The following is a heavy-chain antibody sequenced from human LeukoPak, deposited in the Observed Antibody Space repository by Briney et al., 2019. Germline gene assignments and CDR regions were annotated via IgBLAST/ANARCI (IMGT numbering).Heavy chain of an antibody. J-gene: IGHJ4*02. CDR1: GFTFNSYA. D-gene: IGHD6-13*01. V-gene: IGHV3-23*01. Sequence: PGGSLGLSCAASGFTFNSYAMSWVRQAPGRGLDWVSAIRGSGSGTFYADSVKGRFTVSRDNSKNTLYLQMNSLSAEDTAVYYCAKSYSGSNWFFDYWGQGTLVTVSS. CDR2: IRGSGSGT. CDR3: AKSYSGSNWFFDY.